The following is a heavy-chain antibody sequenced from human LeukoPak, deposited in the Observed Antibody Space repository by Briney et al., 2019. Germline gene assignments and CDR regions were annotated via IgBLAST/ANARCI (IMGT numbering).Heavy chain of an antibody. CDR3: ARVYKVLRGSGSYNY. Sequence: PGGSLRLSCAASGFTFSSYAMHWVRQAPGKGLEWVAVISYDGSNKYYADSVKGRFTISRDNSKNTLYLQMNSLRAEDTAVYYCARVYKVLRGSGSYNYWGQGTLVTVSS. CDR2: ISYDGSNK. D-gene: IGHD3-10*02. J-gene: IGHJ4*02. V-gene: IGHV3-30*04. CDR1: GFTFSSYA.